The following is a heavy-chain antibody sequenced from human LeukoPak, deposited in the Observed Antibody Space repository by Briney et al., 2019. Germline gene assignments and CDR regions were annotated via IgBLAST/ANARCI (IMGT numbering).Heavy chain of an antibody. V-gene: IGHV1-69*13. Sequence: GASVKVSCKASGGTFSSYAISWVRQAPGQGLEWMGGIIPIFGTANYAQKFQGRVTITADESTSTAYMELSSLRSEDTAVYYCAWPSYYDSSGYYLSGLVPFDIWGQGTMVTVSS. CDR3: AWPSYYDSSGYYLSGLVPFDI. J-gene: IGHJ3*02. D-gene: IGHD3-22*01. CDR1: GGTFSSYA. CDR2: IIPIFGTA.